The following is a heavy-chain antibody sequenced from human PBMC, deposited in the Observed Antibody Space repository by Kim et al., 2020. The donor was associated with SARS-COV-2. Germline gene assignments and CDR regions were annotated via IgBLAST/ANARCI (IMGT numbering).Heavy chain of an antibody. J-gene: IGHJ3*02. V-gene: IGHV1-69*13. CDR1: GGTFSSYA. CDR3: ARENQGVVTAKGALVDAFDI. D-gene: IGHD2-21*02. CDR2: IIPIFGTA. Sequence: SVKVSCKASGGTFSSYAISWVRQAPGQGLEWMGGIIPIFGTANYAQKFQGRVTITADESTSTAYMELSSLRSEDTAVYYCARENQGVVTAKGALVDAFDIWGQGTMVTVSS.